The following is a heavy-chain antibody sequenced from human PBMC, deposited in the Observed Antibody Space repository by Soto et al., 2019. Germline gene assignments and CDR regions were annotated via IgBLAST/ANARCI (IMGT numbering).Heavy chain of an antibody. CDR1: GGSFSGYY. J-gene: IGHJ4*02. D-gene: IGHD2-2*02. CDR2: INHSGST. CDR3: ARSCSSTSCYIDY. V-gene: IGHV4-34*01. Sequence: SETLSLTCAVYGGSFSGYYWSWIRQPPGKGLEWIGEINHSGSTNYNPSLKSRVTISVATSKNQFSLKLSSVTAADTAVYYCARSCSSTSCYIDYWGQGTLVTVSS.